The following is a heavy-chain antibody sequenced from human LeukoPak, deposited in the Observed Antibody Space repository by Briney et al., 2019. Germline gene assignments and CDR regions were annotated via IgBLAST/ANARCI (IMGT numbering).Heavy chain of an antibody. CDR3: ARAPSYSSSWSHDAFDI. Sequence: SQTLSLTCAISGDSVSSNSAAWNWIRQSPSRGLEWLGRTYYRSKWYNDYAVSVKSRITINPDTSKNQFSLQLNSVTPEDTAVYYCARAPSYSSSWSHDAFDIWGQGTMVTVSS. D-gene: IGHD6-13*01. J-gene: IGHJ3*02. CDR1: GDSVSSNSAA. CDR2: TYYRSKWYN. V-gene: IGHV6-1*01.